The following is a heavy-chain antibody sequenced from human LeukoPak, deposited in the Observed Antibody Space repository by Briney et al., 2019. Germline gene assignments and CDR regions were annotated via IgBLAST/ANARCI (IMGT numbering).Heavy chain of an antibody. D-gene: IGHD3-22*01. CDR1: GFTFSSYA. J-gene: IGHJ4*02. CDR3: ARDGLVDDYYDSSGYWFDY. Sequence: PGRFLRLSCAASGFTFSSYAMHWVRQAPGKGLEWVAVISYDGSNKYYADSVKGRFTISRDNSKNTLYLQMNSLRAEDTAVYYCARDGLVDDYYDSSGYWFDYWGQGTLVTVSS. CDR2: ISYDGSNK. V-gene: IGHV3-30-3*01.